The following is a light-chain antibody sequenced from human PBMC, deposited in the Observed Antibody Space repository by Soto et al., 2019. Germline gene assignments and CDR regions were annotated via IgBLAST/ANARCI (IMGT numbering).Light chain of an antibody. V-gene: IGLV2-14*01. CDR3: SSYTSSSTRV. Sequence: QSALTQPASVSGSPGQSITISCTGTSSDVGGYNYVSWYQQHPGKAPKLMIYEVSNRPSGVSNRFSGSKSGNTASLTISGLQAEDEPDYYCSSYTSSSTRVFGTGTKGTVL. CDR1: SSDVGGYNY. CDR2: EVS. J-gene: IGLJ1*01.